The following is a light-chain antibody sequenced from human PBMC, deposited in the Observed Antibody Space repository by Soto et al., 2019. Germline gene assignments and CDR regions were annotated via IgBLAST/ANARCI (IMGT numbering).Light chain of an antibody. V-gene: IGKV1-5*01. Sequence: DIQMTQSPSSLSASVGDRVTITCWASQSISTWLAWYQQKPGKAPKLLIFDASTLESGVPSRFSGSASGTEFTLTITSLQPDDFATYYCHHYTRAFGQGTKVEIK. CDR1: QSISTW. CDR2: DAS. J-gene: IGKJ1*01. CDR3: HHYTRA.